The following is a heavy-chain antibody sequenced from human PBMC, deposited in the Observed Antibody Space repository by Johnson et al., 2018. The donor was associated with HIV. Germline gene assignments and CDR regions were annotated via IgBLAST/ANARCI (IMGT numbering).Heavy chain of an antibody. J-gene: IGHJ3*02. V-gene: IGHV3-52*01. CDR2: IKCDGSEK. CDR1: GFTFSSSW. Sequence: VQLVESGGGLVQPGGSLRLSCAASGFTFSSSWMHLVCQAPEKGLEWVADIKCDGSEKYYVDSVKGRLTISRDNAKNSLYLQMNSLRAGDTAVYYCARGLSSGYSGYAFDIWGQGTMVTVSS. CDR3: ARGLSSGYSGYAFDI. D-gene: IGHD3-22*01.